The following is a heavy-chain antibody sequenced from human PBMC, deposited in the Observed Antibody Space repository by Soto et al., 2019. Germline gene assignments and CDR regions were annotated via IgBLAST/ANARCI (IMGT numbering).Heavy chain of an antibody. CDR1: GFTFSTYE. CDR2: ISVSGNII. J-gene: IGHJ4*02. D-gene: IGHD6-13*01. V-gene: IGHV3-48*03. Sequence: GGSLRLSCAASGFTFSTYEFNWVGQSPGRGLEWISYISVSGNIIKYADSVKGRFTISRDNAENSLHLHMSSLRVDDTAVYFCVRDTMRASAAASLDYWGQGTQVTVSS. CDR3: VRDTMRASAAASLDY.